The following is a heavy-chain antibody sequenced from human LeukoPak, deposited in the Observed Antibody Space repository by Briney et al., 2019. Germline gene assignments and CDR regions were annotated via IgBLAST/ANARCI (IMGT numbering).Heavy chain of an antibody. Sequence: GASLRLSCVASGFTFSNYAMSWVRQTPGKGLEWVSAITGSGTNRYYADSLKGRFTTSRDNSKNTVFLQMNSLRHEDTAIYYCVIWGDYDVLTGYYVPDYWGQGTLVTVAS. V-gene: IGHV3-23*01. CDR2: ITGSGTNR. CDR3: VIWGDYDVLTGYYVPDY. CDR1: GFTFSNYA. D-gene: IGHD3-9*01. J-gene: IGHJ4*02.